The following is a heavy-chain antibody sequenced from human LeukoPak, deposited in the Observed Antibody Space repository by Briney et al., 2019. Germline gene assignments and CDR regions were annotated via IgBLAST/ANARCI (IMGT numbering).Heavy chain of an antibody. CDR3: ARSKDGSGFAAY. V-gene: IGHV4-39*07. D-gene: IGHD3-22*01. Sequence: SETLSLTCTVSGGSISSSSYYWGWIRQPPGKGLEWIGEINHSGNTNYNPSLKSRVAISVDTSKNQFSLKLSSVIAADTAMYYCARSKDGSGFAAYWGQGTQVTVSS. J-gene: IGHJ4*02. CDR2: INHSGNT. CDR1: GGSISSSSYY.